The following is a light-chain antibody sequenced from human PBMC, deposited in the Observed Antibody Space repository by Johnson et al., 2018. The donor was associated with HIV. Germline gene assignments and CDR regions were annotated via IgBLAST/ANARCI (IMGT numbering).Light chain of an antibody. CDR1: SSNIGNNY. CDR3: GTWGTSLRTGF. J-gene: IGLJ1*01. CDR2: YNN. Sequence: QPVLTQPPSVSAAPGQKVAISCSGSSSNIGNNYVSWYQQVPGTAPKLLIYYNNSRPSGIPDRFSGSKSGSFATLGLTGLQPGDVADSSCGTWGTSLRTGFCGTGTKVTVL. V-gene: IGLV1-51*01.